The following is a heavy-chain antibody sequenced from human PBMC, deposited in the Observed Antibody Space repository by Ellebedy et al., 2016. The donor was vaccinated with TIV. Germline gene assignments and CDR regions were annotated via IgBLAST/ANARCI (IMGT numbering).Heavy chain of an antibody. Sequence: GESLKISCAASGFTFSSYGMHWVRQAPGKGLEWVAFIRYDGSNKYYADSVKGRFTISRDNSKNTLYLQMNSLRAEDTAVYYCAKRYSSSWFYYGMDVWGQGTTVTVSS. J-gene: IGHJ6*02. V-gene: IGHV3-30*02. CDR2: IRYDGSNK. CDR1: GFTFSSYG. CDR3: AKRYSSSWFYYGMDV. D-gene: IGHD6-13*01.